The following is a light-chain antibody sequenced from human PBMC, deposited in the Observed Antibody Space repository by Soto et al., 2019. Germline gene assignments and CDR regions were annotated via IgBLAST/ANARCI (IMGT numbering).Light chain of an antibody. Sequence: EIVLTQSPGTLSLSPGERATLSCRASQSVSSSYLAWYQQKPGQAPRLLIYRASSRATGIPDRFSGSGSGTDFTLTISRLEPDDFALYYCQQYGSSRAFGQGTKVEIK. CDR2: RAS. CDR3: QQYGSSRA. J-gene: IGKJ1*01. CDR1: QSVSSSY. V-gene: IGKV3-20*01.